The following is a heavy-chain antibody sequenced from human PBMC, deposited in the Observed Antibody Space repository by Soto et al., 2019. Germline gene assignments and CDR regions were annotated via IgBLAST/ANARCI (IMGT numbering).Heavy chain of an antibody. Sequence: RASVKVSCKASGYTFTSYGISWVRQAPGQGLEWMGWISAYNGNTNYAQKLQGRVTMTTDTSTSTAYMELRSLRSDDTAVYYCARAGNYVWGSYRYTFQPNWNYWGQGTLVTVSS. J-gene: IGHJ4*02. V-gene: IGHV1-18*04. CDR2: ISAYNGNT. CDR3: ARAGNYVWGSYRYTFQPNWNY. D-gene: IGHD3-16*02. CDR1: GYTFTSYG.